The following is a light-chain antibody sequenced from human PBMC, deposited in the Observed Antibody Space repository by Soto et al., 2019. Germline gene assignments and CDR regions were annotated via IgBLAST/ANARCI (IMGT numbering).Light chain of an antibody. CDR2: YTS. CDR3: HQRQSWPRT. V-gene: IGKV3-11*01. CDR1: QYVGTR. Sequence: EIVLTQSPATLSSSPGETATLSCRASQYVGTRLAWYQHKPGQAPRLLIYYTSNRATGIPARFSGSGSGTDFTLTISSLAPEDFAIYYCHQRQSWPRTFGQRTKVDI. J-gene: IGKJ1*01.